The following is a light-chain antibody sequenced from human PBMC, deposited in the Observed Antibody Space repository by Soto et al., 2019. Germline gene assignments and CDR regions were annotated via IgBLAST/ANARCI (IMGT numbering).Light chain of an antibody. Sequence: QSVLTQPPSASGTPGQSVVTSCSGSSSNIGSNYVYWYQQLPGTAPKLLIYRNNQRPSGIPARFSGSKSGTSASLAISGLRSEDEADYYCAAWDDSLSGVVFGGGTKLTVL. V-gene: IGLV1-47*01. J-gene: IGLJ2*01. CDR1: SSNIGSNY. CDR3: AAWDDSLSGVV. CDR2: RNN.